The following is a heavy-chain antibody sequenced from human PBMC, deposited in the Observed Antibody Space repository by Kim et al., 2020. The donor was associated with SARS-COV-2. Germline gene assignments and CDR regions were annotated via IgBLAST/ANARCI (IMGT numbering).Heavy chain of an antibody. J-gene: IGHJ6*02. V-gene: IGHV3-48*02. CDR3: ARAPFWFGEVYYYYGMGV. Sequence: KGRFTISRDNAKSSLYLQMNSLRDADTAVYYCARAPFWFGEVYYYYGMGVWGQGTTVTVSS. D-gene: IGHD3-10*01.